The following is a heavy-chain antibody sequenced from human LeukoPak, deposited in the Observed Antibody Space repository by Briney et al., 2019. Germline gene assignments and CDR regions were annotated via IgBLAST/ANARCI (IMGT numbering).Heavy chain of an antibody. J-gene: IGHJ5*02. CDR3: ARDYEALSSGFNWFAP. D-gene: IGHD6-19*01. CDR2: IYVDATST. V-gene: IGHV3-74*01. CDR1: GFTIRSYW. Sequence: GVSLRLSCEASGFTIRSYWMHWIRHVPGKGPVWVARIYVDATSTNYADSVKGRFTISRDNAKNTVYLQMDNLRRDDTGVYYCARDYEALSSGFNWFAPWGQGTLVTVSS.